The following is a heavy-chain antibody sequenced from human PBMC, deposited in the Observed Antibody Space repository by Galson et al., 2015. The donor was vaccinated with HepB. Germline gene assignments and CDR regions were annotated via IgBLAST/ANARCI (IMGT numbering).Heavy chain of an antibody. CDR2: IYWDDDK. V-gene: IGHV2-5*02. Sequence: ALVKPTQTLTLTCTFSGFSLTTTGVGVGWFRQPPGKALEWLALIYWDDDKRYSPSLKRRLTLSRDTSKNQVVLTVTNMDPVDSGTYFCAYSSRRYDSDFWGQGTVVTVSS. D-gene: IGHD3-16*02. CDR3: AYSSRRYDSDF. J-gene: IGHJ4*02. CDR1: GFSLTTTGVG.